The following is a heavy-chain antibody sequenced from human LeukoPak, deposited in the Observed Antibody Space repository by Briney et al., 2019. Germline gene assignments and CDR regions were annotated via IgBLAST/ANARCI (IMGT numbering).Heavy chain of an antibody. D-gene: IGHD3-22*01. CDR3: AHRAYYYDSSGYQYYFDY. CDR2: IYWNDDK. Sequence: SGPTLVNPTQTLTLTCTFSGFSLSTSGVGVGWIRQPPGKALEWLALIYWNDDKRYSPSLKSRLTITKDTSKNQVVLTMTNMDPVDTATYYCAHRAYYYDSSGYQYYFDYWGQGTLVTVSS. V-gene: IGHV2-5*01. J-gene: IGHJ4*02. CDR1: GFSLSTSGVG.